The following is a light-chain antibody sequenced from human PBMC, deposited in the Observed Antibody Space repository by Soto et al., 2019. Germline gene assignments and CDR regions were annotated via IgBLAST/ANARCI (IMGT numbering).Light chain of an antibody. J-gene: IGLJ2*01. Sequence: QSALTQPPSASGSPGQSVTISCTGTSSDVGGYNYVSWYQQHPGKAPKLMIYEVSKRPSGVPDRVSGSKSGNTASLTVSGLQAEVEADYYCSSYAGSKVVFGGGTEVTVL. CDR1: SSDVGGYNY. CDR3: SSYAGSKVV. CDR2: EVS. V-gene: IGLV2-8*01.